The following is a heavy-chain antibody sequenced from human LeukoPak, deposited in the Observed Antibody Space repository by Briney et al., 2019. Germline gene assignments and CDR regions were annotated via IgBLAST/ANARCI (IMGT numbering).Heavy chain of an antibody. CDR2: IYYSGST. D-gene: IGHD5-24*01. V-gene: IGHV4-59*08. CDR1: GGSISSYY. Sequence: SETLSLTCTISGGSISSYYGSWIRQPPGKGLEWIGYIYYSGSTSYNPSLKSRVTILVDTSKNQFSLKLRSVTAADTAVYYCARHERDVSLDHAFDIWGQGTMVTVSS. CDR3: ARHERDVSLDHAFDI. J-gene: IGHJ3*02.